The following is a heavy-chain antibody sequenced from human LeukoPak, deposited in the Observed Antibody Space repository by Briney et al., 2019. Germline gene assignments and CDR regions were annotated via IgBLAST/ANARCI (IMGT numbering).Heavy chain of an antibody. CDR1: GGSISSSNW. CDR3: ATRGNSGSYYEGDY. V-gene: IGHV4-4*02. J-gene: IGHJ4*02. Sequence: SETLSLTCAVSGGSISSSNWWSWVRQPPGKGLEWIGEIYHSGSTNYNPSLKSRVTISVDKSKSQFSLKLSSVTAADTAVYYCATRGNSGSYYEGDYWGQGTLVTVSS. CDR2: IYHSGST. D-gene: IGHD1-26*01.